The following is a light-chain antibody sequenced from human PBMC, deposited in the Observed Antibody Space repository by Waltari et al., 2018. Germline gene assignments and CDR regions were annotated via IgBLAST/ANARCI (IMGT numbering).Light chain of an antibody. Sequence: QLVLTQSPSASASLGASVKLTCTLSSGHITNVIAWHQQQPGKGPRFLMKVTSDGSHRKGDDIPDRFSGAGSGPERYLTISGLQSEDEADYYGETGGHGTWVFGGGTKLTVL. CDR1: SGHITNV. V-gene: IGLV4-69*01. J-gene: IGLJ3*02. CDR2: VTSDGSH. CDR3: ETGGHGTWV.